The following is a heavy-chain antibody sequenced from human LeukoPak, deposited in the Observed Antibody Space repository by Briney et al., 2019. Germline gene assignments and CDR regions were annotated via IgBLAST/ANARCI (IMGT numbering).Heavy chain of an antibody. CDR2: IYYSGST. CDR1: GGSISSSSYY. D-gene: IGHD4-11*01. J-gene: IGHJ5*02. CDR3: ARDRDDYSNYGSWFDP. V-gene: IGHV4-39*07. Sequence: SETLSLTCTVSGGSISSSSYYWGWIRQPPGKGLEWIGSIYYSGSTYYNPSLKSRVTISVDTSKNQFSLKLSSVTAADTAVYYCARDRDDYSNYGSWFDPWGQGALVTVSS.